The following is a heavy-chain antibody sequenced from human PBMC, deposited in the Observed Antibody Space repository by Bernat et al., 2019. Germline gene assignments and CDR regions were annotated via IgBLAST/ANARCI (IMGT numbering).Heavy chain of an antibody. V-gene: IGHV3-74*01. CDR2: INSDGSST. Sequence: EVQLVESGGGLFQPGGSLRLSFAASGFTFISYWMHWVGQAPGKGLVWVSRINSDGSSTSYADSVKGRFTISRDNAKNTLYLQMNSLRAEDTAVYYCARDRFKTVTTSVGWYFDLWGRGTLVTVSS. D-gene: IGHD4-17*01. CDR3: ARDRFKTVTTSVGWYFDL. CDR1: GFTFISYW. J-gene: IGHJ2*01.